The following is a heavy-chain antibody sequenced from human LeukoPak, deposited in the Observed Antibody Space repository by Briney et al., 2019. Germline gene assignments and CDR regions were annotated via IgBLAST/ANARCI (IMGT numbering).Heavy chain of an antibody. D-gene: IGHD3-22*01. Sequence: TSETLSLTCTVSGGSISSGDYYWSWIRQPPGKGLEWIGYIYYSGSTYYNPSLMSRVTISVDTSKNQFSLKLSSVTAADTAVYYCARVTGSFDSSAFDIWGQGTMVTVSS. CDR1: GGSISSGDYY. CDR2: IYYSGST. CDR3: ARVTGSFDSSAFDI. J-gene: IGHJ3*02. V-gene: IGHV4-30-4*01.